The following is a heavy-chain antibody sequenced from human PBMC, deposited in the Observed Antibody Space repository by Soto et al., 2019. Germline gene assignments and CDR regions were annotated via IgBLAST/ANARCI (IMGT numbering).Heavy chain of an antibody. J-gene: IGHJ4*02. CDR3: ASLVSGSYLLRDDY. D-gene: IGHD1-26*01. Sequence: EVQLVESGGGLIQPGGSLRLFCAASGFTVSSNYMSWVRQAPGKGLEWVSVIYSDGSTYYSDSVKGRFTIARDNSKITLYLQMNSLRAEDTAVYYCASLVSGSYLLRDDYWGQRTLVTVSS. CDR1: GFTVSSNY. V-gene: IGHV3-53*01. CDR2: IYSDGST.